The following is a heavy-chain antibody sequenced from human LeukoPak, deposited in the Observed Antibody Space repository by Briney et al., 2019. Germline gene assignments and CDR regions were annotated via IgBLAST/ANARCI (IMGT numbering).Heavy chain of an antibody. CDR3: ARDVAGYCSSTSCYGDFDY. CDR2: ISSSSSYI. D-gene: IGHD2-2*01. V-gene: IGHV3-21*01. J-gene: IGHJ4*02. Sequence: GGSLRLSCAASGFTFSSYSMNWVRQAPGKGLEWVSSISSSSSYIYYADSVKGRFTISRDNAKNSLYLQMNSLRAEDTAVFYCARDVAGYCSSTSCYGDFDYWGQGTLVTVSS. CDR1: GFTFSSYS.